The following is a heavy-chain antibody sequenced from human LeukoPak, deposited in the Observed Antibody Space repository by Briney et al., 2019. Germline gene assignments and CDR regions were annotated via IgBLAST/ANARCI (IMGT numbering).Heavy chain of an antibody. J-gene: IGHJ5*02. V-gene: IGHV1-2*02. D-gene: IGHD6-13*01. CDR3: ARGVAAAATRRYNWFDP. CDR1: GYTFTGYY. CDR2: INPNSGGT. Sequence: ASVKVSCKASGYTFTGYYMHWVRQAPGQGLEWMGWINPNSGGTNYAQKFQGRVTMTRDTSISTAYMELSRLRSDDTAVYYCARGVAAAATRRYNWFDPWGQGTLVTVSS.